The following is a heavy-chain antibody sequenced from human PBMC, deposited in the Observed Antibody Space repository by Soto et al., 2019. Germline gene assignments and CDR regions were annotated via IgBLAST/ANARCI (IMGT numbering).Heavy chain of an antibody. CDR1: GGSISTYY. V-gene: IGHV4-4*07. CDR2: IYTSGDT. CDR3: ARGRISGGRNFGY. Sequence: SETLSLTCTVSGGSISTYYWSWIRQPAGKGLEWIGRIYTSGDTYYNPPLESRVTMSVDTSKSQFSLSLSSVTAADTAVYYCARGRISGGRNFGYWGQGTLVTVSS. D-gene: IGHD1-26*01. J-gene: IGHJ4*02.